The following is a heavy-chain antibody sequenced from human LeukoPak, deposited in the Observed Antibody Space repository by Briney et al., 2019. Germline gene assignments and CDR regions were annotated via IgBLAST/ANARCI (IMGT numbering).Heavy chain of an antibody. Sequence: KPSETLSLTCTVSGGSISRYYWSWIRQPPGKGLDWIGFIYYSWSTNYNPSLKSRVTISVDTSKNQFSLKLSSVTAADTAVHYCAGGRSDSSVIPIDPWGQGTLVTVSS. CDR2: IYYSWST. CDR3: AGGRSDSSVIPIDP. V-gene: IGHV4-59*01. CDR1: GGSISRYY. J-gene: IGHJ5*02. D-gene: IGHD3-22*01.